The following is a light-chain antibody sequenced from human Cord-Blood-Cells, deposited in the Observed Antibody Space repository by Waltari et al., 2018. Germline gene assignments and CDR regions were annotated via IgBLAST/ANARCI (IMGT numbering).Light chain of an antibody. CDR1: QSVSSSD. Sequence: EIVLTQSPGTLSLSPGERATLSCRASQSVSSSDLAWSQQKPGQAPRLLIYGASSRATGIPDRFSGSGSGTDFTLTISRLGPEDFAVYYCQQYGSSPLTFGGGTKVEIK. CDR2: GAS. J-gene: IGKJ4*01. CDR3: QQYGSSPLT. V-gene: IGKV3-20*01.